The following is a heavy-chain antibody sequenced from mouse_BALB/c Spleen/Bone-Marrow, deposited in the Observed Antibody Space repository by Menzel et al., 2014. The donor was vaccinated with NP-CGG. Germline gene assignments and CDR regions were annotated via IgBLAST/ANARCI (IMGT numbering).Heavy chain of an antibody. Sequence: VQLQQFGAELVKPGASVKLSCTASGFNIKDTYMHWVKQSPEQGLEWIGRMDPADGSTKYDRKFQGKATITADTSSNTPYLQLTSLTSEDTAVYFGARGKLRLAMDHWGQGTSVPGAS. CDR3: ARGKLRLAMDH. CDR2: MDPADGST. D-gene: IGHD2-12*01. CDR1: GFNIKDTY. V-gene: IGHV14-3*02. J-gene: IGHJ4*01.